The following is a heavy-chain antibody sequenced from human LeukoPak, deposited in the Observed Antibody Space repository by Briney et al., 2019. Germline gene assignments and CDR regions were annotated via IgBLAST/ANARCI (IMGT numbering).Heavy chain of an antibody. V-gene: IGHV3-30*18. CDR3: AKDSSLWFGELLYLDYFDY. CDR1: GFTFSSYG. D-gene: IGHD3-10*01. J-gene: IGHJ4*02. CDR2: ISYDGSNK. Sequence: GGSLRLSCAASGFTFSSYGMHWVRQAPGKGLEWVTVISYDGSNKYYADSVKGRFTISRDNSKNTLYLQMNSLRAEDTAVYYCAKDSSLWFGELLYLDYFDYWGQGTPVTVSS.